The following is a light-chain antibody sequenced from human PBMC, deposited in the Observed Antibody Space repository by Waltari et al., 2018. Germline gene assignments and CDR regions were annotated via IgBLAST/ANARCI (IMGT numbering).Light chain of an antibody. V-gene: IGKV3-11*01. CDR3: QQRRDWPLT. CDR1: QSVIRD. CDR2: DVS. J-gene: IGKJ4*01. Sequence: EIVLTQSPATLSLSPGERAALSCRASQSVIRDLAWYRQKPGQAPRLLIFDVSIRATGTPVRFSGSGYGTDFTLTISSLEPEDCAVYYCQQRRDWPLTFGGGTKVEIK.